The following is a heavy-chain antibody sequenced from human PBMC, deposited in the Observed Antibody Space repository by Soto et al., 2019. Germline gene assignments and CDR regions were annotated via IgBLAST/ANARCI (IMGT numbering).Heavy chain of an antibody. Sequence: SETLSLTCTVSGGSISSSSYYWGWIRQPPGKGLEWIGSIYYSGSTYYNPSLKSRVTISVDTSKNQFSLKLSSVTAADTAVYYCARHGRHSSVNTFDYMGQITLVTVSS. CDR2: IYYSGST. J-gene: IGHJ4*02. V-gene: IGHV4-39*01. CDR3: ARHGRHSSVNTFDY. D-gene: IGHD6-19*01. CDR1: GGSISSSSYY.